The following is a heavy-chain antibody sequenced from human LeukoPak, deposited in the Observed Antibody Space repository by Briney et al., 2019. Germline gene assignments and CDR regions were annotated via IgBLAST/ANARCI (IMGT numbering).Heavy chain of an antibody. J-gene: IGHJ6*03. D-gene: IGHD1-26*01. CDR1: GGSISSSSYY. CDR3: ARARGSNYYYYYYMDV. V-gene: IGHV4-39*07. Sequence: PSETLSLTCTVSGGSISSSSYYWGWIRQPPGKGLEWIGSIYHSGSTYYNPSLKSRVTISVDTSKNQLSLKLSSVTAADTAVYYCARARGSNYYYYYYMDVWGKGTTVTVSS. CDR2: IYHSGST.